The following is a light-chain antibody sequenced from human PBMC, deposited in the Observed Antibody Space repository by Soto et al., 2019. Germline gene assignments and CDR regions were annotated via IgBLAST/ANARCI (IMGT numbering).Light chain of an antibody. CDR1: SSNIGAGYD. V-gene: IGLV1-40*01. Sequence: QSVLTQPPSVSGAPGQRVTISCTGSSSNIGAGYDVHWYQQLPGTAPKLLIYGNSNRPSGVPDRFSGSKSGTSASLAITGLQAGDEADYYCPSYDSSMSAVVFGGGTKLTVL. CDR3: PSYDSSMSAVV. CDR2: GNS. J-gene: IGLJ2*01.